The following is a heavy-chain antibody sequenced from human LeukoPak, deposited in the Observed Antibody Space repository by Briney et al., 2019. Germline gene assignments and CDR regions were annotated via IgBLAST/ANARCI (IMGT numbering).Heavy chain of an antibody. J-gene: IGHJ6*02. D-gene: IGHD2-21*02. V-gene: IGHV3-23*01. CDR3: AKDRPIVVVTAILDYGMDV. CDR1: GFTFSSYA. Sequence: GGALRLSCAASGFTFSSYAMSWVRQAPGKGLEWVSAISGSGGSTYYADSVKGRFTSARDNSKNTLYLQMNSLRAEDKAVYYCAKDRPIVVVTAILDYGMDVWGQGTTVTVSS. CDR2: ISGSGGST.